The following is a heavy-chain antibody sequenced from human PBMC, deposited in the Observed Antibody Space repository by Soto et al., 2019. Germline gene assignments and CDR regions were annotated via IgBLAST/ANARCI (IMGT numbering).Heavy chain of an antibody. J-gene: IGHJ6*02. V-gene: IGHV1-69*01. CDR1: GGTFSKYA. D-gene: IGHD3-3*01. CDR3: ARDRGMRYYDFWSGSLHYGMEV. CDR2: IIPVFGTA. Sequence: QVQLVQSGAEVKKPGSSVKVSCKASGGTFSKYAINWVRQAPGQGLEWMGGIIPVFGTANYAQKFQGRVTITADESTTTAYMELSSLRSEDTAVYYCARDRGMRYYDFWSGSLHYGMEVWGQGTTVTVS.